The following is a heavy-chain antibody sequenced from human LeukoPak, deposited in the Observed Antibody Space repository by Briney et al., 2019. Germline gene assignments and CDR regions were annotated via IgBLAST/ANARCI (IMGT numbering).Heavy chain of an antibody. V-gene: IGHV3-30-3*01. D-gene: IGHD5-12*01. CDR2: ISYDGSNK. Sequence: AGGSLRLSCAASGFTFSSYWMSWVRQAPGKGLEWVAVISYDGSNKYYADSVKGRFTISRDNSKNTLYLQMNSLRAEDTAVYYCARDTGGYDFDYWGQGTLVTVSS. J-gene: IGHJ4*02. CDR1: GFTFSSYW. CDR3: ARDTGGYDFDY.